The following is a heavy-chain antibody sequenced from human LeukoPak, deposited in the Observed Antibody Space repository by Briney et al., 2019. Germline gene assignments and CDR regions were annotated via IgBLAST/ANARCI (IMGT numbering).Heavy chain of an antibody. D-gene: IGHD2-21*01. J-gene: IGHJ6*03. CDR3: TTDCGGDCYTYYYYYYYMDV. CDR1: GFTFSNAW. CDR2: IKSKTDGGTT. Sequence: SGGSLRLSCAASGFTFSNAWMSWVRQAPGKGLEWVGRIKSKTDGGTTDYAAPVKGRFTISRDDSKSTLYLQMNSLKTEDAAVYYCTTDCGGDCYTYYYYYYYMDVWGKGTTVTVSS. V-gene: IGHV3-15*01.